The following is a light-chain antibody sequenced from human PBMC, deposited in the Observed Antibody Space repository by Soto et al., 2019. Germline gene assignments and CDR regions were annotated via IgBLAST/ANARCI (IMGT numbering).Light chain of an antibody. V-gene: IGKV1-39*01. J-gene: IGKJ2*01. CDR2: STS. CDR3: QQTYSSLPYT. CDR1: QSISNF. Sequence: DIQMTQSPSSLSASVGDRVTITCRASQSISNFLNWYQQKPGKDPKLLIYSTSTLQSGVPSRFSGSGSGTAFTLTINSLQPEDFATYYCQQTYSSLPYTFGQGTKLEIK.